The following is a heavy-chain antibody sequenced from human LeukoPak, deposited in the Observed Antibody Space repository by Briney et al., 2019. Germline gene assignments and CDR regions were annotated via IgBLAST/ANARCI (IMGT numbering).Heavy chain of an antibody. CDR3: ARLPMIVVVITEEDAFDI. Sequence: PPGGSLRLSCAASGFTFSSYEMNWVRQAPGKGLEWVSYISSSGSTIYYADSVKGRFTISRDNAKNSLYLQMNSLRAEDTAVYYCARLPMIVVVITEEDAFDIWGQGTMVTVSS. J-gene: IGHJ3*02. CDR1: GFTFSSYE. CDR2: ISSSGSTI. D-gene: IGHD3-22*01. V-gene: IGHV3-48*03.